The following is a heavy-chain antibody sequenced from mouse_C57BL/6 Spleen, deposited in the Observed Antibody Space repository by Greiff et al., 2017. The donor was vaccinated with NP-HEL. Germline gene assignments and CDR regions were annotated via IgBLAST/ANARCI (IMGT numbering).Heavy chain of an antibody. J-gene: IGHJ1*03. CDR2: IHPNSGST. Sequence: VQLQQPGAELVKPGASVKLSCKASGYTFTSYWMHWVKQRPGQGLEWIGMIHPNSGSTNYNEKFKSKATLTVDKSSSTAYMQLSSLTSEDSAVYYCGTTVVAKGYFDVWGTGTTVTVSS. CDR3: GTTVVAKGYFDV. D-gene: IGHD1-1*01. V-gene: IGHV1-64*01. CDR1: GYTFTSYW.